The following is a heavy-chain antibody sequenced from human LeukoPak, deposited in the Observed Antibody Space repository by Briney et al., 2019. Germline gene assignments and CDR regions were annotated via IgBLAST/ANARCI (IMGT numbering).Heavy chain of an antibody. CDR2: ITPNSDGT. V-gene: IGHV1-2*02. D-gene: IGHD6-19*01. CDR3: SREDSSGWYATDC. Sequence: GASVKVSCKASGYTFTGYYMHWVRQAPGQRRERMGWITPNSDGTNYAQKFDGRVPITRDRCIRTAYVELGRLRCDGTAVYCCSREDSSGWYATDCWGQGSLVSVSS. CDR1: GYTFTGYY. J-gene: IGHJ4*02.